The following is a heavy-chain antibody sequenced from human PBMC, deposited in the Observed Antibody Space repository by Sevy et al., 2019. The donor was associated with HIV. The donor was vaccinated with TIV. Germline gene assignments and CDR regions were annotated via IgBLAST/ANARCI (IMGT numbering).Heavy chain of an antibody. Sequence: GGSLRLSCVASGFTFSSYDVNWVRQAPGKGLEWVSVISGSGDTTNYADSVKGRFVISRDNSKDTMYLQLNSLRAEDTAVYYCAKDIRVALVVPSPGYGMDVWGHGTSVTVSS. CDR3: AKDIRVALVVPSPGYGMDV. V-gene: IGHV3-23*01. D-gene: IGHD2-15*01. J-gene: IGHJ6*02. CDR1: GFTFSSYD. CDR2: ISGSGDTT.